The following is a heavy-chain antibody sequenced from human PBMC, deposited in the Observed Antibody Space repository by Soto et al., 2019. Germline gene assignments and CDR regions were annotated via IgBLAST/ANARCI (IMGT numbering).Heavy chain of an antibody. CDR1: GYTFRSYG. D-gene: IGHD4-4*01. Sequence: QVQLVQSGTEVKKPGASVKVSCKASGYTFRSYGISWVRQATGQGLEWMGWISGYNGNTHYSQKFQGKVTMTTDTSTSTAYMELRNLRSDDTAVYYCAKADSNYAGRFSYYYMDVWGTGTMVTVSS. CDR2: ISGYNGNT. J-gene: IGHJ6*03. V-gene: IGHV1-18*01. CDR3: AKADSNYAGRFSYYYMDV.